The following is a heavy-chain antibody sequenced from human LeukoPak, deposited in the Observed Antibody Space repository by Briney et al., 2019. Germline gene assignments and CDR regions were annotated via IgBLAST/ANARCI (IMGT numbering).Heavy chain of an antibody. CDR1: GFTFSNYW. Sequence: GGSLRLSCAASGFTFSNYWMTWVRQAPGRGLEWVAYINQDESRKSYMDPVKGRFTISRDNAKNLLYLQMNSLRAEDTAVYYCAKDLLTFSSGWYFSPDYWGQGTLVTVSS. D-gene: IGHD6-19*01. CDR2: INQDESRK. V-gene: IGHV3-7*03. CDR3: AKDLLTFSSGWYFSPDY. J-gene: IGHJ4*02.